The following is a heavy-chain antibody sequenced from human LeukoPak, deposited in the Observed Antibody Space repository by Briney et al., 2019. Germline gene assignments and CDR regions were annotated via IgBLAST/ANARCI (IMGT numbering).Heavy chain of an antibody. CDR1: GGSISSYY. V-gene: IGHV4-59*01. Sequence: SETLSLTCTVSGGSISSYYWSWIRQPPGKGLEWIGYIYYSGSTNYNPSLKSRVTISVDTSNNQFSLKLSSVTAADTAVYSCARGGSYYGSGSYPDYWGQGTLVTVSS. J-gene: IGHJ4*02. CDR3: ARGGSYYGSGSYPDY. CDR2: IYYSGST. D-gene: IGHD3-10*01.